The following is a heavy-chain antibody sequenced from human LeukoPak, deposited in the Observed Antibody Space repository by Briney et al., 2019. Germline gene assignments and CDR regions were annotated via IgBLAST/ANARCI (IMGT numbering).Heavy chain of an antibody. D-gene: IGHD3-10*01. CDR2: ISGNGGNT. V-gene: IGHV3-64*01. J-gene: IGHJ6*02. Sequence: GGSLRLSCAASGFTFSDYIMHWVRQAPGKGLECVSVISGNGGNTYYANSVKGRFTISRDNSKNTLYLQMGSLRVEDMTVYYCARDLDYYGSGSSIHWYYGMDVWGQGSTVTVSS. CDR1: GFTFSDYI. CDR3: ARDLDYYGSGSSIHWYYGMDV.